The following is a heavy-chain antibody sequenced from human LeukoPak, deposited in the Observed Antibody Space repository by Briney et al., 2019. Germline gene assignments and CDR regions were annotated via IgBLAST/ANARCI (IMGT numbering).Heavy chain of an antibody. Sequence: ASVKVSCKASGYTFTGYYMHWVRQAPGQGLEWMGWINPNSGGTNYAQKFQGRVTMTRDTSISTAYMELSRLRSDDTAVYYCARGPVTAMVTGYYYYYMDVWGKGTTVTVSS. CDR3: ARGPVTAMVTGYYYYYMDV. CDR1: GYTFTGYY. CDR2: INPNSGGT. V-gene: IGHV1-2*02. D-gene: IGHD5-18*01. J-gene: IGHJ6*03.